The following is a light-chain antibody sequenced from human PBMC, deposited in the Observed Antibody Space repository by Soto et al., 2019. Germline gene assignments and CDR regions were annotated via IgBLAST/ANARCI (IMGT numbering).Light chain of an antibody. CDR3: QQYNNWPPGA. V-gene: IGKV3-15*01. J-gene: IGKJ1*01. CDR2: ETS. CDR1: RSVATN. Sequence: EIVMTQSPAALSVSRGESVTLSCRASRSVATNLAWYQHKPGQAPRLLMYETSVRATGVPARFSGSGSGTEFTLTISSLQSEDFADYYCQQYNNWPPGAFGPGTRVEI.